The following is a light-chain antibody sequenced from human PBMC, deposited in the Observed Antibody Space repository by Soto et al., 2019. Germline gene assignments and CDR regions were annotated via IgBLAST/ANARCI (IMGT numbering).Light chain of an antibody. Sequence: EIVLTQSPGTLALSPGERAAVSCRASESVSISYLAWYQQKPGQAPRLLIYGASSRATGIPDRFSGSGSGTDFTLTISRLEPEDFAVYYCQQYGSSPPTWTFGQGTKVDI. CDR3: QQYGSSPPTWT. J-gene: IGKJ1*01. CDR1: ESVSISY. V-gene: IGKV3-20*01. CDR2: GAS.